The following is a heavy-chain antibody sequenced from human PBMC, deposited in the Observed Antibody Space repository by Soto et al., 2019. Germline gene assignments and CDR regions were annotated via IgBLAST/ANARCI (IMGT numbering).Heavy chain of an antibody. CDR2: IIPIFGTA. CDR1: GGTFSSYA. J-gene: IGHJ4*02. Sequence: ASVKVSCKASGGTFSSYAISWVRQAPGQGLEWMGGIIPIFGTANYAQKFQGRVTITADKSTSTAYMELSSLRSEDTAVYYCARDRFDYDYVWGSYRPQHHPIFDYWGQGTLVTVSS. CDR3: ARDRFDYDYVWGSYRPQHHPIFDY. V-gene: IGHV1-69*06. D-gene: IGHD3-16*02.